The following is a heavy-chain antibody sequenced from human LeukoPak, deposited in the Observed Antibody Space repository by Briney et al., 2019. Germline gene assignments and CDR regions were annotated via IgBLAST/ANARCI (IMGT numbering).Heavy chain of an antibody. CDR2: ISSSSSYI. D-gene: IGHD3-10*01. CDR1: GFTFSSYS. CDR3: ARGDYYGSPFDY. Sequence: GGSLRLSCAASGFTFSSYSMNWVRQAPGKGLEWVSSISSSSSYIYYADSVKGRFTISRDNAKNSLYLQMNSLRVEDTAVYCCARGDYYGSPFDYWGQGTLVTVSS. J-gene: IGHJ4*02. V-gene: IGHV3-21*01.